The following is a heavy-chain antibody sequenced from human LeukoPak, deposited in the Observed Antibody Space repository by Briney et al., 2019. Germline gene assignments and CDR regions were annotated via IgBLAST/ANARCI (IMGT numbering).Heavy chain of an antibody. CDR1: GFTFSSYT. CDR3: ARLHCDGGTCYSGFDY. V-gene: IGHV3-21*01. CDR2: ISSSSNYI. Sequence: PGGSLRLSLAASGFTFSSYTMNWVRQAPGKGLGWVSSISSSSNYIYYADSVKGRFTISRDNAKKSLFLQMNSLRAEDTAVYYCARLHCDGGTCYSGFDYWGQGTLVTVSS. D-gene: IGHD2-15*01. J-gene: IGHJ4*02.